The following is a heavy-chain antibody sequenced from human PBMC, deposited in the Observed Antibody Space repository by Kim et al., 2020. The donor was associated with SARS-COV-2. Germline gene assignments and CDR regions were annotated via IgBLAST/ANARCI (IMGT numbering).Heavy chain of an antibody. Sequence: GGSLRLSCAASGFTFSSYAMSWVRQAPGKGLEWVSAISGSGGSTYYADSVKGRFTISRDNSKNTLYLQMNSLRAEDTAVYYCAKDRRKQQWDYYYYGMDVWGQGTTVTVSS. CDR1: GFTFSSYA. CDR2: ISGSGGST. CDR3: AKDRRKQQWDYYYYGMDV. J-gene: IGHJ6*02. D-gene: IGHD6-13*01. V-gene: IGHV3-23*01.